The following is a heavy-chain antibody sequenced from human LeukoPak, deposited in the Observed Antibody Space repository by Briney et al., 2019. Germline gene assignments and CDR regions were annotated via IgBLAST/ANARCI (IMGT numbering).Heavy chain of an antibody. CDR1: GFTFSNYW. V-gene: IGHV3-72*01. J-gene: IGHJ3*02. CDR3: ASPVGATTVRAFDI. D-gene: IGHD1-26*01. CDR2: TRNEANIYTT. Sequence: GGSLRLSCVASGFTFSNYWMLWVRQAPGKGLEWVGRTRNEANIYTTKYAASVKGRFTISRDDSKNSLYLQMNSLKTEDTAVYYCASPVGATTVRAFDIWGQGTMVTVSS.